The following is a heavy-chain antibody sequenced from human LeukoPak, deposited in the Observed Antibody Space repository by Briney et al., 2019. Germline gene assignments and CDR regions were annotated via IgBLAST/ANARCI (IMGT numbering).Heavy chain of an antibody. V-gene: IGHV3-66*01. J-gene: IGHJ4*02. CDR1: GLAVSDTY. D-gene: IGHD6-19*01. Sequence: PGGSLRLSCAASGLAVSDTYMIWVRQAPGKGLEWVSVMYSGGNTYYADSVKGRFTISRDNSKNTLYLQMDSLRAEDTAVYYCARIYGNGWSDYWGQGTLVTVSS. CDR3: ARIYGNGWSDY. CDR2: MYSGGNT.